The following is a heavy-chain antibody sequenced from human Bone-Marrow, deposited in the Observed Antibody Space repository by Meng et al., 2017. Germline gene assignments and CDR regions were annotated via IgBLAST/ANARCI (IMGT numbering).Heavy chain of an antibody. J-gene: IGHJ4*02. CDR1: GASVSSCYW. CDR3: AASPGWWRIDS. CDR2: FHHSGTT. V-gene: IGHV4-4*02. Sequence: VQLQESGPGLVKPSGTLSLTCGVSGASVSSCYWWTWVRQPPGKGLEWIGEFHHSGTTNYNPSLRSRVTISVDTSKNQFSLRLTSVTAADTAVYYCAASPGWWRIDSWGQGTLVTVSS. D-gene: IGHD6-19*01.